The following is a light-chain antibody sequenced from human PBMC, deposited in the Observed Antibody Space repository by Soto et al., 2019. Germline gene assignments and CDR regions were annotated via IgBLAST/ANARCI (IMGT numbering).Light chain of an antibody. CDR2: GAS. CDR1: QTISNY. V-gene: IGKV1-39*01. Sequence: DIQMTQSPSSLSASVGDRVTITCRASQTISNYLNWYQQRPGKAPKLLIYGASSLQSGVPSRFSGSGSGTDFALTISSLQPEDFATYYCQQSYATPITFDQGTRLEIK. J-gene: IGKJ5*01. CDR3: QQSYATPIT.